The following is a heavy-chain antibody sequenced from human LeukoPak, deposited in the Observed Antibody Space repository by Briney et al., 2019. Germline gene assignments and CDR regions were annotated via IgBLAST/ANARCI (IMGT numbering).Heavy chain of an antibody. D-gene: IGHD3-16*01. CDR2: ISYDGSNK. V-gene: IGHV3-30*18. J-gene: IGHJ4*02. CDR1: GFTFSNYG. CDR3: AKGPSYADY. Sequence: PGGSLRLCCAASGFTFSNYGMHWVRQAPGKGLEWVAIISYDGSNKYYADSVKGRFTISRDNSKNTLYLQMNSLRAEDTAVYYCAKGPSYADYWGQGTLVTVSS.